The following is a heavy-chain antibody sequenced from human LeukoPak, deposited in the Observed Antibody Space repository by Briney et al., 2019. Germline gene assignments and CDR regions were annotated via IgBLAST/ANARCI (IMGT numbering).Heavy chain of an antibody. V-gene: IGHV3-66*01. Sequence: PGESLRLSCAASGITVRSNCMNWVRQTPGKGLEWVSVIYSGDRAYYADSVKDRFTISRDNSKNTLYLQMKSLRAEDTAVYFCASGTLIVGYFDYWGQGTLVTVSS. J-gene: IGHJ4*02. CDR1: GITVRSNC. CDR2: IYSGDRA. CDR3: ASGTLIVGYFDY. D-gene: IGHD3-22*01.